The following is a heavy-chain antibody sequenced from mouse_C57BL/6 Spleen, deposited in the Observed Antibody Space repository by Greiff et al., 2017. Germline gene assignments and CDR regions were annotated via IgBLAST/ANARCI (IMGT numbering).Heavy chain of an antibody. V-gene: IGHV1-55*01. CDR2: IYPGSGST. CDR3: ARHYYGSSPQDAMDY. J-gene: IGHJ4*01. D-gene: IGHD1-1*01. CDR1: GYTFTSYW. Sequence: QVQLKQPGAELVKPGASVKMSCKASGYTFTSYWITWVKQRPGQGLEWIGDIYPGSGSTNYNEKFKSKATLTVDTSSSTAYMQLSSLTSEDSAVYYCARHYYGSSPQDAMDYWGQGTSVTVSS.